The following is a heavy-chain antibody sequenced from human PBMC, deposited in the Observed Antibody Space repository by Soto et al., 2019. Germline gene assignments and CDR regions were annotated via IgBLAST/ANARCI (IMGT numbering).Heavy chain of an antibody. CDR3: ARHRSPTTSYAAFDI. J-gene: IGHJ3*02. Sequence: QVQLQESGPGLVRPSETLSLTCPVSGGSTSSYYWGWIRQPPGKGLEWIGSVSDSGITNYNPSLKSRVTISVDTSKNQFSLEVSSVTAADTAVYYCARHRSPTTSYAAFDIWGQGTMVSVSS. D-gene: IGHD2-2*01. CDR2: VSDSGIT. V-gene: IGHV4-59*01. CDR1: GGSTSSYY.